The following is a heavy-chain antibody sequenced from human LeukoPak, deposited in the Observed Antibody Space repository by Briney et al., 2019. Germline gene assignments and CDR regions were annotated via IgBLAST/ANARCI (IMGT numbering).Heavy chain of an antibody. D-gene: IGHD6-19*01. J-gene: IGHJ4*02. CDR3: ARRVVAGTTVDF. V-gene: IGHV4-39*01. CDR1: GGSISSPNSY. CDR2: IFYDGTT. Sequence: SETLSLTCTVSGGSISSPNSYWGWIRQPPGKGLEWIGSIFYDGTTYYNPSLKSRVTISVDTSKSQFSLTLRTVTAADTAVYYCARRVVAGTTVDFWGQGNLVTVSS.